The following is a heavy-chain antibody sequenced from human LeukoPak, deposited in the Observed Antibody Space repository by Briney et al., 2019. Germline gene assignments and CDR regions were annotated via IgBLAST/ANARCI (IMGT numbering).Heavy chain of an antibody. Sequence: PSETLSLTRAVYGGSFSGYYWTWIRQPPGKGLEWIGEINHSGSTTYKPSLKSRVTISVDTSKNHFSLRLTSVTAADTAVYYCARGPCSTSCHRSWYFDYWGQGTLVTVSS. J-gene: IGHJ4*02. CDR2: INHSGST. CDR3: ARGPCSTSCHRSWYFDY. CDR1: GGSFSGYY. V-gene: IGHV4-34*01. D-gene: IGHD2-2*01.